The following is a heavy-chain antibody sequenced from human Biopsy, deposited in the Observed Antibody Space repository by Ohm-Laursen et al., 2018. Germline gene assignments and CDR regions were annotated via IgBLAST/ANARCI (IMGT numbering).Heavy chain of an antibody. CDR1: GYTFTSYY. CDR2: ITPSGGST. J-gene: IGHJ6*02. CDR3: ARDWNSGWRLPGMVNYYYNGMDV. V-gene: IGHV1-46*01. D-gene: IGHD5-18*01. Sequence: ASVTVSCKASGYTFTSYYMHWVRQAPGQGLEWMGIITPSGGSTSKAQKFRGRVTMTRDTSTSTVYMELSSLRSEDTAVYYCARDWNSGWRLPGMVNYYYNGMDVWGQGTTVTVSS.